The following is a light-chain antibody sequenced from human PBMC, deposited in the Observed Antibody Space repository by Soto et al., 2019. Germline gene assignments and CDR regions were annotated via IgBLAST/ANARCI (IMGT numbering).Light chain of an antibody. J-gene: IGKJ1*01. CDR3: QQYSSSPPT. V-gene: IGKV1-8*01. CDR1: QPISTS. Sequence: AIRLTQSPSSFYASTGDRVTISCRASQPISTSLAWYQQKPGQVPNLLINGASTLQIGVPSRFSGSGSGTDFTLTIGGLQSEYFANYYCQQYSSSPPTFGRGTRLEIK. CDR2: GAS.